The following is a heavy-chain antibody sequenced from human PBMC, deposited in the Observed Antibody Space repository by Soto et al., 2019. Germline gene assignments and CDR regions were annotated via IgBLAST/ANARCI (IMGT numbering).Heavy chain of an antibody. CDR2: IPFDESNK. D-gene: IGHD1-26*01. CDR3: ARGCDSGTCHPFDY. V-gene: IGHV3-30-3*01. Sequence: QVQLVESGGGVVQPGTSLRLSCAASGFTFSTYAMHWVRQAPGKGLEWVAFIPFDESNKDYAESVKGRFTISRDNSKSTLYLQMNSLGLEDTALYYCARGCDSGTCHPFDYWGQGTLVTVSS. J-gene: IGHJ4*02. CDR1: GFTFSTYA.